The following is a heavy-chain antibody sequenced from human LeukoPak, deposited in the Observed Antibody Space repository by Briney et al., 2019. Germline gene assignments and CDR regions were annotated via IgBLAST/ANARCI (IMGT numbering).Heavy chain of an antibody. D-gene: IGHD5-12*01. Sequence: PSETLSLTCAVYGGSFSGYYWSWLRQPPGKGLEWIGYIYHSGSTNYNPSLTSRVTISVDTSKNQFSLKLSSVTAADTAVYYCARDGYSGNDGLWGQGTLVTVSS. CDR1: GGSFSGYY. CDR2: IYHSGST. J-gene: IGHJ4*02. V-gene: IGHV4-59*01. CDR3: ARDGYSGNDGL.